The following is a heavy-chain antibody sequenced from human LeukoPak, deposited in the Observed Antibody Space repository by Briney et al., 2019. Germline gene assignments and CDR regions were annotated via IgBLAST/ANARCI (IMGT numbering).Heavy chain of an antibody. CDR1: GYTFTSYY. CDR2: INPSGGST. CDR3: AREGRGYGDSSIHAFDI. J-gene: IGHJ3*02. V-gene: IGHV1-46*01. D-gene: IGHD4-17*01. Sequence: ASVKVSCKASGYTFTSYYMHWVRQAPGQGLEWMGIINPSGGSTSYAQKFQGRVTMTRDTSTSTVYMELSRLRSEDTAVYYCAREGRGYGDSSIHAFDIWGQGTMVTVSS.